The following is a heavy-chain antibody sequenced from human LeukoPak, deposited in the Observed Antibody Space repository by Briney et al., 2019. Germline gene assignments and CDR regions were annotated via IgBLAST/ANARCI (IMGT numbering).Heavy chain of an antibody. Sequence: GGSLRLSCVASGLTLSPYTMSWVRQAPGKGLEWVANIKQDGSEKYYVDSVKGRFTISRDNAKNSLYLQMNSLRAEDTAVYYCARRGGDIVVVPAAIVYYYYYMDVWGKGTRSPSP. CDR1: GLTLSPYT. CDR2: IKQDGSEK. CDR3: ARRGGDIVVVPAAIVYYYYYMDV. V-gene: IGHV3-7*01. D-gene: IGHD2-2*01. J-gene: IGHJ6*03.